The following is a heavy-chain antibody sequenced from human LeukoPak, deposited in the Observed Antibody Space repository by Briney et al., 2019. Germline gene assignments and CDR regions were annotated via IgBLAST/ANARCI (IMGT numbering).Heavy chain of an antibody. CDR2: IYYSGST. J-gene: IGHJ4*02. D-gene: IGHD3-22*01. CDR1: GGSISSGDYY. CDR3: ARSDWYYYDSSGYRHPFSFDY. V-gene: IGHV4-30-4*01. Sequence: SQTLSLTCTVSGGSISSGDYYWSWIRQPPGKGLEWIGYIYYSGSTYYNPSLKSRVTISVDTSKNQFSLKLSSVTAADTAVYYCARSDWYYYDSSGYRHPFSFDYWGQGTLVTVSS.